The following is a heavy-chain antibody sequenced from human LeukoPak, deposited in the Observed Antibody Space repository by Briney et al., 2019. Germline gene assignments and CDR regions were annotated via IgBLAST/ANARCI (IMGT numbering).Heavy chain of an antibody. D-gene: IGHD4-17*01. CDR1: GYSFTSYW. CDR2: IYPGDSDT. V-gene: IGHV5-51*01. Sequence: GESLKISCKGSGYSFTSYWIGWVRQMPGKGLEWMRIIYPGDSDTRYSPSFQGQVTISADKSISTAYLQWSSLKASDTAMYYCARHALTVTTTNWFDPWGQGTLVTVSS. J-gene: IGHJ5*02. CDR3: ARHALTVTTTNWFDP.